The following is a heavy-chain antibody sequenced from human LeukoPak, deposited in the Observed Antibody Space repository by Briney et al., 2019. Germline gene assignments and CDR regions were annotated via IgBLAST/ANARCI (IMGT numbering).Heavy chain of an antibody. J-gene: IGHJ3*02. CDR1: GFTFSTYG. V-gene: IGHV3-33*01. D-gene: IGHD4-17*01. CDR2: IWYDGSNN. Sequence: SGGSLRLSCAASGFTFSTYGMHWVRQAPGKGLEWVALIWYDGSNNYYADSVKGRFTISRDNAKNSLYLQMDSLRDEDTAVYYCARGRTVRAFDIWGQGTMVTVSS. CDR3: ARGRTVRAFDI.